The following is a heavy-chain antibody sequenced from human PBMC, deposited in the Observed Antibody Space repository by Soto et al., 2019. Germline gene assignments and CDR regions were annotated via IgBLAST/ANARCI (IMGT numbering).Heavy chain of an antibody. D-gene: IGHD6-19*01. CDR2: IIPIFGTP. CDR3: ARVGTYSSSGFDY. CDR1: GGTFSSYA. V-gene: IGHV1-69*01. Sequence: QVQLVQSGAEVKKPGSSVKVYCKASGGTFSSYAISWVRQAPGQGLEWMGGIIPIFGTPNYAQKFQGRVTSTADESTSTAYMELSSLRCEDTAVYYCARVGTYSSSGFDYWGQGTLVTVSS. J-gene: IGHJ4*02.